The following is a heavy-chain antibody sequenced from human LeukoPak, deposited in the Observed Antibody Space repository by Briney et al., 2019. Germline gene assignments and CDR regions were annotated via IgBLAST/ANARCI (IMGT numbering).Heavy chain of an antibody. D-gene: IGHD6-19*01. V-gene: IGHV3-33*06. CDR2: MWNDGSDK. CDR3: AKGGIAVGRPAGLYYFDF. CDR1: GFTFRSYG. J-gene: IGHJ4*02. Sequence: GGSLRLSCAASGFTFRSYGMHWVRQAPGKGLEWVAIMWNDGSDKYYADSVKGRFTISRDNSKDTLYLQMNSLRAEDTAVYYCAKGGIAVGRPAGLYYFDFWGQGTLVTVSS.